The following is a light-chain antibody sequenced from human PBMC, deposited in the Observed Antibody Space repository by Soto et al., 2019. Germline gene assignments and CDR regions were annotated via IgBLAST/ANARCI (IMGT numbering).Light chain of an antibody. CDR2: DAS. CDR3: QQRRKWPPLT. CDR1: LSVSNY. Sequence: EIVLTQSPATLSLSPGERATLSCRASLSVSNYLAWYQPKPGQPPRLLFYDASNRATGIPPRFTGCGSVTDFTRSISRQELEDFAVYYFQQRRKWPPLTFGGGTRVDIK. V-gene: IGKV3-11*01. J-gene: IGKJ4*02.